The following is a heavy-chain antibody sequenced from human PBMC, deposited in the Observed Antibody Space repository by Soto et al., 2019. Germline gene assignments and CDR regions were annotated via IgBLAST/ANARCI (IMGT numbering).Heavy chain of an antibody. J-gene: IGHJ4*02. CDR1: GFAFGNYW. CDR2: IQPDGSQK. Sequence: ESGGSLVRPGGSLTLSCAASGFAFGNYWMSWVRLAPGKGPEWVANIQPDGSQKYYVDSVKGRFTISRDNAKNSLSLQMNSLRVEDTAVYYCARAGYWGQGALVTVSS. V-gene: IGHV3-7*01. CDR3: ARAGY.